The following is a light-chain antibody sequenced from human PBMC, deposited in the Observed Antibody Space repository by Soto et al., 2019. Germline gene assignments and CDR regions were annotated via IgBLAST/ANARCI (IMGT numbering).Light chain of an antibody. J-gene: IGKJ5*01. V-gene: IGKV3-11*01. Sequence: EIMMTQPPATLSVSPGERATLSCGASQSVSSNLAWYQQRPGQAPRLLIYDASNRATGIPARFSGSGSGTDFTLTISSLEPEDFAVYYCQQRSNWPITFGQGTRLEIK. CDR2: DAS. CDR1: QSVSSN. CDR3: QQRSNWPIT.